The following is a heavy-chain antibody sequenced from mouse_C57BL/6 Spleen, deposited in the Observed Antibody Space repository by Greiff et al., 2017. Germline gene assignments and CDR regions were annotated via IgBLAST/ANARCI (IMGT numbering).Heavy chain of an antibody. V-gene: IGHV14-4*01. CDR2: IDPENGDT. J-gene: IGHJ2*01. D-gene: IGHD4-1*01. Sequence: VQLKESGAELVRPGASVKLSCTASGFNIKDDYMHWVKQRPEQGLEWIGWIDPENGDTEYASKFQGKATITADTSSNTAYLQLSSLTSEDTAVYYCTTGTCDYWGQGTTLTVSS. CDR3: TTGTCDY. CDR1: GFNIKDDY.